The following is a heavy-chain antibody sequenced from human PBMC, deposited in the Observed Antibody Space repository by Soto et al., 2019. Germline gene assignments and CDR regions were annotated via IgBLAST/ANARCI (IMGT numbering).Heavy chain of an antibody. Sequence: QVQLQESGPGLVKPSQTLSLTCTVSGDSMGSGDYYWTWIRQPPGKGLEWIGYIYYIGTTFYNPSLESRVNISITTSKIHFSLRLTSVTAADTAVYYCSRGSTYYGFLTWGQGTLVTVSS. CDR1: GDSMGSGDYY. J-gene: IGHJ5*02. CDR2: IYYIGTT. CDR3: SRGSTYYGFLT. D-gene: IGHD3-10*01. V-gene: IGHV4-30-4*01.